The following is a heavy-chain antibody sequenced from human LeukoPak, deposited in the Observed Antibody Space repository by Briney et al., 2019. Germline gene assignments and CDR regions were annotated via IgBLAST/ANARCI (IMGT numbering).Heavy chain of an antibody. J-gene: IGHJ5*02. CDR3: ARDCSSTTCYTRSFDP. V-gene: IGHV4-38-2*02. Sequence: SETLSLTCTVSGYSISSGYYWGWIRQPPGKGLEWIGRIYHSGSTYYNPSLKSRVTISGDTSKNQFSLNLSSVTATDTAVYYCARDCSSTTCYTRSFDPWGRGTLVTVSS. CDR1: GYSISSGYY. D-gene: IGHD2-2*02. CDR2: IYHSGST.